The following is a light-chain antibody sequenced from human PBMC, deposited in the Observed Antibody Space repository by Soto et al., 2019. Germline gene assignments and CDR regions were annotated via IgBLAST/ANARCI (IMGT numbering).Light chain of an antibody. CDR3: SSYTSSSTLGV. Sequence: QSALTQPAPVSWSPGQSITISCTGTSSEVGGYNYVSWYQQHPGKAPKLMIYDVSNRPSGVSNRFSGSKSGNTASLTISGLQAEDEADYYCSSYTSSSTLGVFGTGTKVTVL. J-gene: IGLJ1*01. V-gene: IGLV2-14*01. CDR1: SSEVGGYNY. CDR2: DVS.